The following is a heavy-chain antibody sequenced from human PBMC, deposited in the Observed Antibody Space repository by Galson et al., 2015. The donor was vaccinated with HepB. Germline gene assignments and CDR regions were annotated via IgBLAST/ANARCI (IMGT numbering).Heavy chain of an antibody. CDR3: AREVMITFGGVISHYYGMDV. CDR1: GFTFSSYW. D-gene: IGHD3-16*02. CDR2: IKQDGSEK. J-gene: IGHJ6*02. Sequence: SLRLSCAASGFTFSSYWMSWVRQAPGKGLEWVANIKQDGSEKYYVDSVKGRFTISRDNAKNSLYLQMNSLRAEDTAVYYCAREVMITFGGVISHYYGMDVRGQGTTVTVSS. V-gene: IGHV3-7*03.